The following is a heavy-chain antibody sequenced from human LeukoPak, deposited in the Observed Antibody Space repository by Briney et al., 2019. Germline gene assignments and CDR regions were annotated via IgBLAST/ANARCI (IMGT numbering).Heavy chain of an antibody. CDR1: GFTFSSYS. Sequence: GGSLRLSCAASGFTFSSYSMNWVRQAPGKGLEWVSYISTGSRTIYYADSVKGRFTISGDNAKNSLYLQMNSLRDEDTAVYYCARGRGATTGSWFDPWGQGTLVTVSS. J-gene: IGHJ5*02. CDR2: ISTGSRTI. V-gene: IGHV3-48*02. D-gene: IGHD1-26*01. CDR3: ARGRGATTGSWFDP.